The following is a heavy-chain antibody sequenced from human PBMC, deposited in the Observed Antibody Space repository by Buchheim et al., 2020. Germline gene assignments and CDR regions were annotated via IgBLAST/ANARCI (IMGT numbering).Heavy chain of an antibody. CDR2: ISPSGGTT. J-gene: IGHJ4*02. D-gene: IGHD6-6*01. CDR3: ARGYSSSSSTFDY. V-gene: IGHV1-46*01. Sequence: QVQVVQSGAEVKKPGASVKVSCKASGNYYMHWVRQAPGQGLEWMGVISPSGGTTTYVQKFQGRVTITADESTSTAYMELSSLRSEDTAVYYCARGYSSSSSTFDYWGQGTL. CDR1: GNYY.